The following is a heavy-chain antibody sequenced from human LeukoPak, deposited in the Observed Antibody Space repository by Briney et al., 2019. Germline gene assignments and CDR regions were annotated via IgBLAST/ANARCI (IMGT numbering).Heavy chain of an antibody. J-gene: IGHJ3*02. CDR2: INSDGRDT. D-gene: IGHD2-21*01. Sequence: GGSLRLSCEAAGFTLTPYWMHWVRQAPGKGLVWVARINSDGRDTGYADSVKGRLTISRDNAKNTVYLQMNSLRAEDTAVYYCVRGCCSWDAFDIWGQGTMVTVSS. CDR1: GFTLTPYW. CDR3: VRGCCSWDAFDI. V-gene: IGHV3-74*01.